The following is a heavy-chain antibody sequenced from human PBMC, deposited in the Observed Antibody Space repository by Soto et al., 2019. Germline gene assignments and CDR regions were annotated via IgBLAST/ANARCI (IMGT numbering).Heavy chain of an antibody. CDR1: GDTFSSYA. D-gene: IGHD3-22*01. Sequence: QVQLVQSGAEVKKPGSSVKVSCKASGDTFSSYAINWVRQAPGQGLEWMGGIIPMFGTANYAQKFKGRVTITAGESTSTVYMELSSLRSEDTAVYYCARVGPAHYSDSSGCYSPLDYWGQGTLVTVSS. CDR2: IIPMFGTA. V-gene: IGHV1-69*01. J-gene: IGHJ4*02. CDR3: ARVGPAHYSDSSGCYSPLDY.